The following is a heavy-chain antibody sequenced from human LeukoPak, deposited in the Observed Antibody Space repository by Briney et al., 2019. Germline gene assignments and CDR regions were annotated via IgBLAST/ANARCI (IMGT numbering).Heavy chain of an antibody. CDR2: ISAYNGNT. V-gene: IGHV1-18*01. CDR3: ARGTVVPAAGPGRYDHYVMDV. Sequence: ASVKVSCKASGYTFTSYGISWVRQAPGQGLEWMGWISAYNGNTNYAQKLQGRVTMTTDTSTSTAYMELRSLRSDDTAVYYCARGTVVPAAGPGRYDHYVMDVWGQGTTVTVSS. CDR1: GYTFTSYG. D-gene: IGHD2-2*01. J-gene: IGHJ6*02.